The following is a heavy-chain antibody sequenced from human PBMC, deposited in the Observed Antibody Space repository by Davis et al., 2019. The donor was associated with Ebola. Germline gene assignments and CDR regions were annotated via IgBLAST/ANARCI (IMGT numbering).Heavy chain of an antibody. J-gene: IGHJ6*03. D-gene: IGHD3-9*01. CDR2: INPSGGST. CDR1: GYTFTSYY. Sequence: ASVKVSCKASGYTFTSYYMHWVRQAPGQGLEWMGIINPSGGSTSYAQKFQGRVTMTRDTSTSTVYMELSSLRSEDTAVYYCARVDFDWIRYYYYYMDVWGKGTTVTVSS. V-gene: IGHV1-46*01. CDR3: ARVDFDWIRYYYYYMDV.